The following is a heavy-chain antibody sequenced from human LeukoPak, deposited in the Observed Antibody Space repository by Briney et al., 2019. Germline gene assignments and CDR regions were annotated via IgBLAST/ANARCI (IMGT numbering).Heavy chain of an antibody. J-gene: IGHJ1*01. CDR1: GFIFTDYW. Sequence: GGSLRLSCEASGFIFTDYWMTWARRAPGKGLEWVANTNKDGSEKWYVDSVKGRFTISRNNAKNSLYLQMNSLKAGDTALYYCVRDGNNGLNDWEYWGQGALVTVSS. CDR3: VRDGNNGLNDWEY. D-gene: IGHD1-1*01. V-gene: IGHV3-7*03. CDR2: TNKDGSEK.